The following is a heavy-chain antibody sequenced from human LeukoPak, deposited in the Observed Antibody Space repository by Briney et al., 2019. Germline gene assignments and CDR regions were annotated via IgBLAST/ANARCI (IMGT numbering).Heavy chain of an antibody. J-gene: IGHJ5*02. V-gene: IGHV3-30*18. Sequence: GGSLRLSCAASRFTFSTFGMHWVRQAPGTGLEWVAVISYDGNNQYYSDSVKGRFTISRDNSKNTLYLQMNSLRPEDTALYYCAKEHMLRGVIYWFDPWGQGTLVTVSS. CDR3: AKEHMLRGVIYWFDP. D-gene: IGHD3-10*01. CDR1: RFTFSTFG. CDR2: ISYDGNNQ.